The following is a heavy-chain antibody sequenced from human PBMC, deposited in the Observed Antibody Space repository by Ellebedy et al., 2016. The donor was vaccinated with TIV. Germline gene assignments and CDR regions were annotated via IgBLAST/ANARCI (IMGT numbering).Heavy chain of an antibody. CDR3: ARDHNYYGMDV. V-gene: IGHV3-7*03. CDR1: GFTFSSYW. Sequence: GESLKISXAASGFTFSSYWMSWVRQAPGKGLEWVANIKQDGSEKYYVDSVKGRFTISRDNAKNSLYLQMNSLRAEDTAVYYCARDHNYYGMDVWGQGTTVTVSS. CDR2: IKQDGSEK. J-gene: IGHJ6*02.